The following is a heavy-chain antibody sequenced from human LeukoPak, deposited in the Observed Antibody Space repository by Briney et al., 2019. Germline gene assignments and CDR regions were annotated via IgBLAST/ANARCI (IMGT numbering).Heavy chain of an antibody. CDR1: GYTFTGYY. CDR3: ARDLNVSRYSSGWFVY. J-gene: IGHJ4*02. Sequence: ASVKVSCKASGYTFTGYYVHWVRQAPGQGLELIGWINPNRGGTNYAQKFQGRVTMTRDTSISTAYMELSRLRSDDTAVYYCARDLNVSRYSSGWFVYWGQGTLVTVSS. CDR2: INPNRGGT. D-gene: IGHD6-19*01. V-gene: IGHV1-2*02.